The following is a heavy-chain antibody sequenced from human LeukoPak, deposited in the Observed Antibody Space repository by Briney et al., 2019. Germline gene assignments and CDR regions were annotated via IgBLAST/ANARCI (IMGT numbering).Heavy chain of an antibody. D-gene: IGHD3-3*01. Sequence: SVKVSCKASGGTFSSYAISWVRQAPGQGLEWMGGIIPIFGTANYAQKFQGRVTITTDESTSTAYMELSSLRSEDTAVYYCARAARFLEWLEGFDPWGQGTLVTVSS. J-gene: IGHJ5*02. V-gene: IGHV1-69*05. CDR2: IIPIFGTA. CDR1: GGTFSSYA. CDR3: ARAARFLEWLEGFDP.